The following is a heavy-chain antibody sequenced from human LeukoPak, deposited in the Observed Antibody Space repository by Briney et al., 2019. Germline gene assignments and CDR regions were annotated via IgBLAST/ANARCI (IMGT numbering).Heavy chain of an antibody. CDR3: ARDPRVTGGELVDY. D-gene: IGHD1-26*01. CDR1: GYTFTGYH. V-gene: IGHV1-2*06. J-gene: IGHJ4*02. CDR2: INPNSGGT. Sequence: GASVKVSCKASGYTFTGYHTHWVRQAPGQGLEWMGRINPNSGGTNYAQKLQGRVTMTTDTSTSTAYMELRSLRSDDTAVYYCARDPRVTGGELVDYWGQGTLVTVSS.